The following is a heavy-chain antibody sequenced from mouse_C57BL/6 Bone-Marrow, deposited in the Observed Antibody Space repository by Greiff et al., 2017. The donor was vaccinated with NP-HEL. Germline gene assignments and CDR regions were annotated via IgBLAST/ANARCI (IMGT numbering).Heavy chain of an antibody. Sequence: QVQLQQSGPELVKPGASVKLSCKASGYTFTSYDINWVKQRPGQGLEWIGWIYPRDGSTKYNEKFKGKATLTVDTSSSTAYMELHSLTSEDSAVYFCARPAYYSNWNAMDYWGQGTSVTVSS. CDR2: IYPRDGST. V-gene: IGHV1-85*01. CDR3: ARPAYYSNWNAMDY. D-gene: IGHD2-5*01. CDR1: GYTFTSYD. J-gene: IGHJ4*01.